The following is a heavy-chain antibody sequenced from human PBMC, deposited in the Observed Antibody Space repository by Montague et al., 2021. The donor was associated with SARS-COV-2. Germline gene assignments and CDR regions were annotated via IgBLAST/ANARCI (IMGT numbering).Heavy chain of an antibody. Sequence: SLRLSCAASGFTFSSYSMNWVRQAPGKGLEWVSFISSSSSYIYYADSVKGRFTISRDNAKNSLYLQMNSLRAEDTAVYYCARVWNYYDSSGYYLSYFDYWGQGTLVTVSS. CDR3: ARVWNYYDSSGYYLSYFDY. CDR1: GFTFSSYS. D-gene: IGHD3-22*01. CDR2: ISSSSSYI. J-gene: IGHJ4*02. V-gene: IGHV3-21*01.